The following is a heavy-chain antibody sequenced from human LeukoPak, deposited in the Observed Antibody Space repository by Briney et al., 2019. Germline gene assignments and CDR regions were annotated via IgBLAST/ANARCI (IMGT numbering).Heavy chain of an antibody. CDR1: GFTFSSYG. J-gene: IGHJ3*01. V-gene: IGHV3-15*01. CDR3: TTDSYGGKYGNDAFDD. D-gene: IGHD4-23*01. CDR2: IKSKSGTV. Sequence: PGGSLRLSCAASGFTFSSYGMHWVRQAPGKGLEWIGRIKSKSGTVNYAAPVEGRFSISRDDSKNTLYLQMNSLRTEDTAVYYCTTDSYGGKYGNDAFDDWGQGTMVTVSS.